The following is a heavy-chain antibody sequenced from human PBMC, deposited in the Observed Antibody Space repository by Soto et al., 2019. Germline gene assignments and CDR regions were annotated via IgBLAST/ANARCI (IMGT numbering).Heavy chain of an antibody. Sequence: SETLSLTCAVSGGSISSGGYSWSWIRQPPGKGLEWIGYIYHSGSTYYNPSLKSRVTISEDRSKNQFSLKLSSVIAADTAVYYCTRTPDIWVQGSMVTVSS. CDR2: IYHSGST. CDR3: TRTPDI. CDR1: GGSISSGGYS. J-gene: IGHJ3*02. V-gene: IGHV4-30-2*01.